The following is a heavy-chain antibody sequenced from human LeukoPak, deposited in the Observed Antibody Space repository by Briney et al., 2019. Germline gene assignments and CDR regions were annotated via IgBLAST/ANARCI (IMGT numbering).Heavy chain of an antibody. D-gene: IGHD3-22*01. Sequence: SETLSLTCTVSGGSFSSGSYYWSWIRQPPGKGLEWIGYIYYSGSTNYNPSLKSRVTISVDTSKNQFSLKLSSVTAADTAVYYRARATYYYDSSGPGGDYWGQGTLVTVSS. CDR2: IYYSGST. V-gene: IGHV4-61*01. CDR1: GGSFSSGSYY. CDR3: ARATYYYDSSGPGGDY. J-gene: IGHJ4*02.